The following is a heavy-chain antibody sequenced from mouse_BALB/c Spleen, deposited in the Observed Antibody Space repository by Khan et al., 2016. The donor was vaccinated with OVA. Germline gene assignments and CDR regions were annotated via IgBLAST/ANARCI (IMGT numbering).Heavy chain of an antibody. CDR2: INPYNDGT. CDR1: GYTFTSYV. V-gene: IGHV1S136*01. D-gene: IGHD2-1*01. CDR3: ARGGYYGNWYFDV. Sequence: EVQLQQSGPELVKPGASVKMSCKASGYTFTSYVMHWVKQKPGQGLEWIGYINPYNDGTKYNEKFKGKATLTSDKSSSTAYMELSSLTSEDSAVDYCARGGYYGNWYFDVWGAGTTVTVSS. J-gene: IGHJ1*01.